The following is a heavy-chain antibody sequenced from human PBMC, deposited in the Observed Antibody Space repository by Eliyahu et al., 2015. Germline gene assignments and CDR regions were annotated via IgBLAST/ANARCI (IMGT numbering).Heavy chain of an antibody. CDR2: ISSSSSTI. CDR3: ARNGPIEYSSSSPFDY. CDR1: GFTFXXYS. Sequence: EVQLVESGGGLVQPGGSLRLSCAXSGFTFXXYSMNWVRQAPGKGLEGVSYISSSSSTIYYADSVKGRFTISRDNAKNSLYLQMNSLRAEDTAVYYCARNGPIEYSSSSPFDYWGQGTLVTVSS. V-gene: IGHV3-48*01. J-gene: IGHJ4*02. D-gene: IGHD6-6*01.